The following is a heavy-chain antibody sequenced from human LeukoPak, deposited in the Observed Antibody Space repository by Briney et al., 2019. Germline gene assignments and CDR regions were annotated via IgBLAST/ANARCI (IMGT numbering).Heavy chain of an antibody. J-gene: IGHJ4*02. V-gene: IGHV3-23*01. CDR2: ISGSGGST. Sequence: GGSLRLSCAASGFTFSSSGMHWVRQAPGKGLEWVSAISGSGGSTYYADSVKGRFTISRDNSKNTLYLQMNSLRAEDTAVYYCAKAKGANYYDSSGYYYDVSGYYFDYWGQGTLVTVSS. CDR3: AKAKGANYYDSSGYYYDVSGYYFDY. D-gene: IGHD3-22*01. CDR1: GFTFSSSG.